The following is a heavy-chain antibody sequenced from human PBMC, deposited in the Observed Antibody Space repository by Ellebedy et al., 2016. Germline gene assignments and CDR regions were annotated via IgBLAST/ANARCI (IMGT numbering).Heavy chain of an antibody. V-gene: IGHV1-3*01. J-gene: IGHJ4*02. CDR3: ARNRDGSDY. CDR2: INVANGNT. Sequence: ASVKVSCKASGYTFTTCSIHWVRQAPGQRLEWMGWINVANGNTLRSQKFQGRVTLTSDASASTAYMELSSLRSEDTAVYYCARNRDGSDYWGQGTLVTVSS. D-gene: IGHD5-24*01. CDR1: GYTFTTCS.